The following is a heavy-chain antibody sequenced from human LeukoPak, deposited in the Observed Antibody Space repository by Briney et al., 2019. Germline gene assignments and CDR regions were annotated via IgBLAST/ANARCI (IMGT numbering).Heavy chain of an antibody. CDR2: INPDGSDI. V-gene: IGHV3-74*01. CDR1: GFTFSDYW. CDR3: ARVEFRTAPDY. D-gene: IGHD5-18*01. J-gene: IGHJ4*02. Sequence: GGSLRLSCAASGFTFSDYWMHWVRQTPGRGLVWVSRINPDGSDILYADSVKGRFSISRDNAKNMLYLQLNSLRAEDTAVYYCARVEFRTAPDYWGQGTLVTVSS.